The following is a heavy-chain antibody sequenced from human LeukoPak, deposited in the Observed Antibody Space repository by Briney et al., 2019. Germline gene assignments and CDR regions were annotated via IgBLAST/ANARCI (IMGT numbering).Heavy chain of an antibody. Sequence: KSSQTLSLTCTVSGGSISSGGYYWSWIRQHPGKGLEWIGYIYYSGSTYYNPSLKSRVTISVDTSKNQFSLKLSSVTAADTAVYYCARADLRYFYYFDYWGQGTLVTVSS. D-gene: IGHD3-9*01. V-gene: IGHV4-31*03. J-gene: IGHJ4*02. CDR3: ARADLRYFYYFDY. CDR2: IYYSGST. CDR1: GGSISSGGYY.